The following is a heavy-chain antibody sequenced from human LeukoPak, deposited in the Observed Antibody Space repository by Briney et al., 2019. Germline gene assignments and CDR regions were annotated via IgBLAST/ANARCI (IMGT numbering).Heavy chain of an antibody. CDR2: INHSGST. V-gene: IGHV4-34*01. CDR1: GGSFSGYY. D-gene: IGHD3-22*01. Sequence: SETLSPTCAVYGGSFSGYYWSWIRQPPGKGLEWIGEINHSGSTNYNPSLKSRVTISVDTSKNQFSLKLSSVTAADTAVYYCARHIAMIAGWFDPWGQGTLVTVSS. J-gene: IGHJ5*02. CDR3: ARHIAMIAGWFDP.